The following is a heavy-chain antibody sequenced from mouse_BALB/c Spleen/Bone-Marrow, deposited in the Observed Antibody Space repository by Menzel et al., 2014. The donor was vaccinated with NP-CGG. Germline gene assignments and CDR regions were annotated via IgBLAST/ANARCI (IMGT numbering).Heavy chain of an antibody. J-gene: IGHJ2*01. D-gene: IGHD2-14*01. CDR1: GYAFTNYW. CDR2: INPGSGGI. Sequence: QVQLQQPGAELVRPGTSVKVSCKASGYAFTNYWIEWIKQRPGQGLEWIGVINPGSGGINYNEKFKGKATLTADKSSSTAYMQLSSLTSDDSAVYFCARGDYRSYYFDYWGQGTTLTVSS. V-gene: IGHV1-54*01. CDR3: ARGDYRSYYFDY.